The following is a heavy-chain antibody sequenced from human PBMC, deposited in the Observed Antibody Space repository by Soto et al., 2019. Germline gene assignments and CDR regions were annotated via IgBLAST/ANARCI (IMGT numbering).Heavy chain of an antibody. J-gene: IGHJ2*01. CDR2: IYYSGST. V-gene: IGHV4-31*03. Sequence: QVQLQESGPGLVKPSQTLSLTCTVSGASISSGGYYWNWIRQHPGKGLEWIGYIYYSGSTYYNPSLKSRVTISVDTSKNEFSLKLSSVTAADMAVYYCARDGRGRGIAVAGRFWYFDLWGRGTLVTVSS. CDR1: GASISSGGYY. D-gene: IGHD6-19*01. CDR3: ARDGRGRGIAVAGRFWYFDL.